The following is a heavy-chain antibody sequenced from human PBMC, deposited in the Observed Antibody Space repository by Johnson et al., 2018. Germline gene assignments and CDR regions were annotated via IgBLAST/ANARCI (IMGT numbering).Heavy chain of an antibody. Sequence: QVQLQQWGAGLLKPSETLSLTCAVYGGSFSDYSWNWIRQPPGKVLEWIGEINHSGSTTYNPSLKSRVTISVDTSNKQFSLKLSSVTAADTAMYYCARGQGTMDVWGKGTTVTVSS. V-gene: IGHV4-34*01. CDR3: ARGQGTMDV. CDR2: INHSGST. D-gene: IGHD1-1*01. J-gene: IGHJ6*03. CDR1: GGSFSDYS.